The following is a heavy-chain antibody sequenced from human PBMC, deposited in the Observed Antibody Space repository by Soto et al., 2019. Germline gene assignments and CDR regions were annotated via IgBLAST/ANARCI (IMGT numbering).Heavy chain of an antibody. CDR3: ARESGYCSGCSCYSNAFDI. Sequence: GGSLRLSCAASGFTFSSYAMSWVRQAPGKGLEWVSVIYSGGSTYYADSVKGRFTISRDNSKNTLYLQMNSLRAEDTAVYYCARESGYCSGCSCYSNAFDIWGQGTMVTVSS. J-gene: IGHJ3*02. D-gene: IGHD2-15*01. CDR2: IYSGGST. CDR1: GFTFSSYA. V-gene: IGHV3-53*01.